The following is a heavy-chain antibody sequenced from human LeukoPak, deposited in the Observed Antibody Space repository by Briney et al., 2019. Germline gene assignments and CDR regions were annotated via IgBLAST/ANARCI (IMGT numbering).Heavy chain of an antibody. CDR3: ARDCFSSTCYDY. CDR2: IYTSGST. V-gene: IGHV4-61*02. CDR1: GGSISSGSYY. Sequence: SETLSLTCTVSGGSISSGSYYWSWIRQPAGKGLEWIGRIYTSGSTNYNPSLKSRVTISVDTSKNQFSLKLSSVTAADTAVYYCARDCFSSTCYDYWGQGTLVTVSS. D-gene: IGHD2-2*01. J-gene: IGHJ4*02.